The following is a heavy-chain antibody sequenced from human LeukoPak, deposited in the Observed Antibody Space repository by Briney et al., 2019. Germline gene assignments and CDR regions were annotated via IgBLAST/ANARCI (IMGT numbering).Heavy chain of an antibody. J-gene: IGHJ5*02. D-gene: IGHD5-18*01. CDR2: ISYDGSNK. CDR1: GFTFSSYG. V-gene: IGHV3-30*18. CDR3: AKMRLGGIQLFQS. Sequence: LPGGSLRLSCAASGFTFSSYGMPWVRQAPGKGLEWVAVISYDGSNKYYADSVKGRFTISRDNSKNTLYLQMNSLRAEDTAVYYCAKMRLGGIQLFQSWGQGTLVTVSS.